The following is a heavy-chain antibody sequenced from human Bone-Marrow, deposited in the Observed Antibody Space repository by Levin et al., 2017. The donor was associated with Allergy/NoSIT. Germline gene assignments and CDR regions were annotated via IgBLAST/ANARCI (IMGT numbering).Heavy chain of an antibody. J-gene: IGHJ4*02. CDR3: AREGSGVQGPEH. V-gene: IGHV3-30*03. D-gene: IGHD3-10*01. Sequence: GESLKISCAVSGFTLRSYGMHWVRQAPGKGLEWVSHLSFDGISKYYADSVMGRFTVSRDDSENTMYLQMSSLRVEDTAVYYGAREGSGVQGPEHWGQGTLVTV. CDR2: LSFDGISK. CDR1: GFTLRSYG.